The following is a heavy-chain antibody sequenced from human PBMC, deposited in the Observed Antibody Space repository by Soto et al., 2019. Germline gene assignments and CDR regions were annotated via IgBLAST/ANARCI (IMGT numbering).Heavy chain of an antibody. CDR2: IWYDGSNK. CDR3: VRDGSNYYETIVLSAPFDF. V-gene: IGHV3-33*01. CDR1: GFTFSSYG. D-gene: IGHD3-22*01. J-gene: IGHJ4*02. Sequence: QPGGSLRLSCAASGFTFSSYGMHWVRQAPGKGLEWVAVIWYDGSNKYYADSVKGRFTISRDNSKNTVYLQMNSLRAEDTAVYYCVRDGSNYYETIVLSAPFDFWGPGTLVTVSS.